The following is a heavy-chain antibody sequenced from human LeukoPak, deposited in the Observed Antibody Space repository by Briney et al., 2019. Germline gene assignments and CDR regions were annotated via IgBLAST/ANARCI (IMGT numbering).Heavy chain of an antibody. V-gene: IGHV4-34*01. Sequence: SETLSLTCAVYGGPFSGYYWSWIRQPPGKGLEWIGEINHSGSTNYNPSLKSRVTISVDTSKNQFSLKLSSVTAADTAVYYCARADYGDYVFDYWGQGTLVTVSS. CDR1: GGPFSGYY. J-gene: IGHJ4*02. CDR3: ARADYGDYVFDY. CDR2: INHSGST. D-gene: IGHD4-17*01.